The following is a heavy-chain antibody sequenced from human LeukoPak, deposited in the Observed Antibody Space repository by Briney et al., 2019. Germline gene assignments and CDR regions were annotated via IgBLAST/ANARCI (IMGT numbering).Heavy chain of an antibody. CDR1: GFTFDDYA. V-gene: IGHV3-9*01. J-gene: IGHJ4*02. Sequence: GRSLRLSCAASGFTFDDYAMHWVRQVPGKGLEWVSGITWNSAPIGYADSVKGRFTISRDNSKNSLYLQMNSLTVEDTAVYYCAKNRSGWYYLDYWGQGTLVTVSS. CDR2: ITWNSAPI. D-gene: IGHD6-19*01. CDR3: AKNRSGWYYLDY.